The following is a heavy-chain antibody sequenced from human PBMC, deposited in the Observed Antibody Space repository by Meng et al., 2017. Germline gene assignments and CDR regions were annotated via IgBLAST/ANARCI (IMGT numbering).Heavy chain of an antibody. CDR3: ARDEDISAAGKLFGDY. D-gene: IGHD6-25*01. V-gene: IGHV1-2*06. CDR1: GYNFPDYY. Sequence: LGQSGVELKKPGASGTVSCKPSGYNFPDYYRHWVRRAPGQGLEWMGRINPKSGDTHYAQKFQARVTMTGDTSISTAYMELSGLRSDDTAMYYCARDEDISAAGKLFGDYWGQGTLVTVSS. CDR2: INPKSGDT. J-gene: IGHJ4*02.